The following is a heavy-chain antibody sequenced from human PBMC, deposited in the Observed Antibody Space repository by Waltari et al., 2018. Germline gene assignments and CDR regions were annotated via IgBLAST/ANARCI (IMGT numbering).Heavy chain of an antibody. CDR1: GFSSNAHT. CDR2: IGRSSTYT. V-gene: IGHV3-21*06. Sequence: EVQLVESGGGLLKPGGSLRLSCAAPGFSSNAHTMNWVRQTPEKGLEWVSSIGRSSTYTYYADSVKGRFTISRDNAANSLYLEMNALRPEDTAVYYCASHLEDFYYYMDVWGKGTTVTVSS. J-gene: IGHJ6*03. CDR3: ASHLEDFYYYMDV.